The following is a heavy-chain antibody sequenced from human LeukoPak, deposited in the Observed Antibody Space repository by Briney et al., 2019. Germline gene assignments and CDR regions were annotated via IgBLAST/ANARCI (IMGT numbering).Heavy chain of an antibody. CDR3: ARAVGGGEYYFDY. CDR1: GFTFSSYG. V-gene: IGHV3-33*01. CDR2: IWYDGSNK. D-gene: IGHD3-10*01. Sequence: GRSLRLSCAASGFTFSSYGMRWVRQAPGKGLEWVAVIWYDGSNKYYADSVKGRFTISRDNSKNTLYLQMNSLRAEDTAVYYCARAVGGGEYYFDYWGQGTLVTVSS. J-gene: IGHJ4*02.